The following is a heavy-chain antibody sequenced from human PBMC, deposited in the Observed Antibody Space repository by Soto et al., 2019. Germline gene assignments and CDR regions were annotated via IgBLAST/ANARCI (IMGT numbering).Heavy chain of an antibody. CDR1: GFTFSGSA. CDR2: IRSKAKNYAT. J-gene: IGHJ4*02. Sequence: PGGSLRLSCAASGFTFSGSAMHRVRQASGKGLEWVGRIRSKAKNYATVYAASVKGRFTISRDDSKNTAYLQMNSLKTEDTAVYYCTRLGIAAAGTDYWGQGTLVTVSS. V-gene: IGHV3-73*01. D-gene: IGHD6-13*01. CDR3: TRLGIAAAGTDY.